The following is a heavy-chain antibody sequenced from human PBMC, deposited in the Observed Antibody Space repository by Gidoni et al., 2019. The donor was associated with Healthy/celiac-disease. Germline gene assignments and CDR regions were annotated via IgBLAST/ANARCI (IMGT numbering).Heavy chain of an antibody. Sequence: EVQLVASGGGLVKPGGSLRRACAASGFTFISYSMNWFRQAPGKGLECVSSISSSSSYIYYAGSVKGRFTISRDNAKTSLYLQMNSLRAEDTAVYYCAGGRKCSGGSCYIIYWGQGTLVTVSS. CDR2: ISSSSSYI. V-gene: IGHV3-21*01. D-gene: IGHD2-15*01. CDR3: AGGRKCSGGSCYIIY. CDR1: GFTFISYS. J-gene: IGHJ4*02.